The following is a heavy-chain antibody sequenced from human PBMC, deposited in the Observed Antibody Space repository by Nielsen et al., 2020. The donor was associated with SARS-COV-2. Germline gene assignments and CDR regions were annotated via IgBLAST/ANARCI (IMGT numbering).Heavy chain of an antibody. V-gene: IGHV3-7*01. Sequence: GESLKISCAASGFTFSSYWMSWVRQAPGKGLEWVANIKQDGSEKYYVDSVKGRFTISRDNAKNSLYLQMNSLRAEDTAVYYCARESDSSGYCFDYWGQGTLVTVSS. D-gene: IGHD3-22*01. CDR2: IKQDGSEK. CDR3: ARESDSSGYCFDY. CDR1: GFTFSSYW. J-gene: IGHJ4*02.